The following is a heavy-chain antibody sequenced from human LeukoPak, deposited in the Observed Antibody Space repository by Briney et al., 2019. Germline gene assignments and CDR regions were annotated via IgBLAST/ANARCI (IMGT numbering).Heavy chain of an antibody. CDR2: XXXXXST. V-gene: IGHV4-34*01. Sequence: SETLSLTCAVYGGSFSGYYWSXXRQPPGKGXXXXXXXXXXXSTNYNPSLKSRVTISVDTSKNQFSLKLSSVTAADTAVYYCARVPSGYDFWSGFYYYYYMDVWGKGTTVTVSS. CDR3: ARVPSGYDFWSGFYYYYYMDV. CDR1: GGSFSGYY. D-gene: IGHD3-3*01. J-gene: IGHJ6*03.